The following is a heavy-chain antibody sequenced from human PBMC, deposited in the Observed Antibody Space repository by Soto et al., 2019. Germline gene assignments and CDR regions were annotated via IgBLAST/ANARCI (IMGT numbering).Heavy chain of an antibody. CDR3: VSQRTSVLTQAYFDY. CDR1: GGSVSNSKYY. D-gene: IGHD2-8*01. Sequence: SETLSLTCTVSGGSVSNSKYYWGWIRQSPGKGLEWIGSVYYRGRSYSKSSVKSRVTISVDTSKNQFSLNLNSVTASDTAVYYCVSQRTSVLTQAYFDYWGPGALVTVSS. J-gene: IGHJ4*02. V-gene: IGHV4-39*01. CDR2: VYYRGRS.